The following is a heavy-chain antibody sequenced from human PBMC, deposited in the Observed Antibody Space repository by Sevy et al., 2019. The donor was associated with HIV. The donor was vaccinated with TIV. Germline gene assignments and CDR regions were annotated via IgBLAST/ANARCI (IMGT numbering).Heavy chain of an antibody. J-gene: IGHJ3*02. V-gene: IGHV3-21*01. CDR2: ISSSSNYI. CDR3: ARPYGSGSWEAFDI. D-gene: IGHD3-10*01. CDR1: GFTFSTYT. Sequence: GGSLRLSCAASGFTFSTYTMNWVRQAPGKGLQWVSSISSSSNYIYYEDSVKGRFTISRDNAKNSLYIQMNSLRGEDTAVYYCARPYGSGSWEAFDIWGQGTMVTVSS.